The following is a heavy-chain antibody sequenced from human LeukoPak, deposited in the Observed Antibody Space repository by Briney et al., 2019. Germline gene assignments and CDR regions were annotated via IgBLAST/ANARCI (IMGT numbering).Heavy chain of an antibody. CDR3: TRGPKTGTYGDYLFGY. J-gene: IGHJ4*02. D-gene: IGHD4-17*01. CDR1: AFTFSIFS. CDR2: ISSISSTI. Sequence: GGSLRLSCAPSAFTFSIFSRNWVRQPPGKGLEWVSYISSISSTIYYADSVKGRFTISRDNAKNSLFLQMNSLRAEDTAVYYCTRGPKTGTYGDYLFGYWGQGTLVTVSS. V-gene: IGHV3-48*01.